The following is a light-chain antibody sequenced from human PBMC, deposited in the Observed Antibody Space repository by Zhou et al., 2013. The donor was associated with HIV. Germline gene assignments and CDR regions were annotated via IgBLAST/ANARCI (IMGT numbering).Light chain of an antibody. Sequence: EIVMTQSPATLSVSPGERATLSCRASQSVGRNLAWYQQKPGQAPRLLIYGASTRATGVPARFSGSGSGTEFTLTISNMQSEDFAVYYCQQYHKWPPLTFGGGTKVE. J-gene: IGKJ4*01. CDR1: QSVGRN. CDR3: QQYHKWPPLT. CDR2: GAS. V-gene: IGKV3-15*01.